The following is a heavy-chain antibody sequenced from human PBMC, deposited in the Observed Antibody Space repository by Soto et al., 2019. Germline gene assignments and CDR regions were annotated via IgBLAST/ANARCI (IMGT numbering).Heavy chain of an antibody. Sequence: GGSLRLSCAASGFTFSNAWMSWVRQAPGKGLEWVGRIKSKTDGGTTDYAAPVKGRFTISRYASKNTLYLQMNSLKTEDTAVYYCTTDKTVAGSAGGMDVWGQGTTVTVSS. CDR3: TTDKTVAGSAGGMDV. V-gene: IGHV3-15*01. J-gene: IGHJ6*02. CDR1: GFTFSNAW. CDR2: IKSKTDGGTT. D-gene: IGHD6-19*01.